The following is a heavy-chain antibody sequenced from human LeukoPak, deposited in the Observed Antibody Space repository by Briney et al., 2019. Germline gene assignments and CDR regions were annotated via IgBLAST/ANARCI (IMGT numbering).Heavy chain of an antibody. V-gene: IGHV5-51*01. CDR1: GYSFTSYW. Sequence: GESLKISCKGSGYSFTSYWIGWVRQMPGKGLEWMGIIYPGDSDTRDSPSFQGKVTISADKSISTAYLQWSSLKAPDTAMYYCARQSPNAYYYYYMDVWGKGTTVTVSS. CDR3: ARQSPNAYYYYYMDV. J-gene: IGHJ6*03. CDR2: IYPGDSDT.